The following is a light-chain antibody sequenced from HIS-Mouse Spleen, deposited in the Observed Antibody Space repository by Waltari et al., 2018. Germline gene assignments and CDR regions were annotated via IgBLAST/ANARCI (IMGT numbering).Light chain of an antibody. Sequence: QSALTQPASVSGSPGQSITISCTGTSSDVGGYTYVSWYQQHPGKAPKLMIYEVSKRPSGVSNRFSGSKSGNTASLTISGLQAEDEADYYCSSYTSSSTTVVFGGGTKLTVL. V-gene: IGLV2-14*01. CDR1: SSDVGGYTY. J-gene: IGLJ2*01. CDR2: EVS. CDR3: SSYTSSSTTVV.